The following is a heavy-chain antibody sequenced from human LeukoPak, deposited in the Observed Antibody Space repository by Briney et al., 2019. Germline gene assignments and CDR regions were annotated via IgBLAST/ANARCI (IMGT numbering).Heavy chain of an antibody. J-gene: IGHJ4*02. CDR1: GFTFSDYY. Sequence: GGSLRLSCAASGFTFSDYYMSWIRQAPGKGLVWVSYISSSGSTIYYADSVKGRFTISRDNAKNSLYLQMNSLRAEDTAVYYCARSAGVVTANPFDYWGQGTLVTVSS. V-gene: IGHV3-11*01. D-gene: IGHD2-21*02. CDR3: ARSAGVVTANPFDY. CDR2: ISSSGSTI.